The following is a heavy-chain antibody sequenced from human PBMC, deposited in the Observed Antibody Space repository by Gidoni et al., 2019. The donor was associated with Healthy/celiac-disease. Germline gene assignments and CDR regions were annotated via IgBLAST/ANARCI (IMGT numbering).Heavy chain of an antibody. V-gene: IGHV3-23*01. Sequence: EVQLLESGGGLVQPGGSLRLSCAASGFTFSSYAMSWVRQAPGKGLEWVSAMRGSGGSTYYADSVKGRFTISRDNSKNTLYLQMNSLRAEHTAVYYCAKVSGSYYNGPLDYWGQGTLVTVSS. CDR2: MRGSGGST. D-gene: IGHD3-10*01. CDR1: GFTFSSYA. CDR3: AKVSGSYYNGPLDY. J-gene: IGHJ4*02.